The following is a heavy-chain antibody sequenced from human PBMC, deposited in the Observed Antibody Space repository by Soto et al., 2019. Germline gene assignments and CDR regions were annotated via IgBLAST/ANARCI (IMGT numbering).Heavy chain of an antibody. CDR1: GFTLRSYW. J-gene: IGHJ3*02. D-gene: IGHD3-22*01. CDR3: ARGDYYDTSGPFSDAFDI. CDR2: IKPDGSQK. Sequence: GGSLRLACAASGFTLRSYWMTWVRQAPGKGLEWVANIKPDGSQKWYVDSVKGRFTISRDNVKKSLYLQMNGLRAEDTAVYYSARGDYYDTSGPFSDAFDIWGQGTMVTVSS. V-gene: IGHV3-7*04.